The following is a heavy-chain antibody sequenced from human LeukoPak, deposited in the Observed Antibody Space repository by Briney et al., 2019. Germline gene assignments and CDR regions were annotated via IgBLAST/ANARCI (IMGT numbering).Heavy chain of an antibody. CDR1: GYTFTSYY. CDR2: INPSGGST. J-gene: IGHJ3*01. Sequence: ASVKVSCKASGYTFTSYYMHWVRQAPGQGLEWMGIINPSGGSTSYAQKFQGRVTMTRDTSTSTVYMELSSLRSDETAVYYCARVDSGHDYGPSWGQGTTVTVSS. CDR3: ARVDSGHDYGPS. D-gene: IGHD5-12*01. V-gene: IGHV1-46*01.